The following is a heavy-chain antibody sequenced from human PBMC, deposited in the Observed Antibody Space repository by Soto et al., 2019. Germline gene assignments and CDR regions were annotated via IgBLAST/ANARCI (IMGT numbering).Heavy chain of an antibody. CDR3: AKGGRNYDFWSGYDGFDY. Sequence: PGGSLRLSCAASGFTFSSYGMHWVRQAPGKGLEWVAVISYDGSNKYHADSVKGRFTTSRDNSKNTLYLQMNSLRAEDTAVYYCAKGGRNYDFWSGYDGFDYWGQGTLVTVSS. CDR2: ISYDGSNK. CDR1: GFTFSSYG. D-gene: IGHD3-3*01. J-gene: IGHJ4*02. V-gene: IGHV3-30*18.